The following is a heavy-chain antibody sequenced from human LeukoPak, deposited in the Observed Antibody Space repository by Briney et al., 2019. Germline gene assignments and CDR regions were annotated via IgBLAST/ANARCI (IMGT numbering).Heavy chain of an antibody. V-gene: IGHV5-51*01. J-gene: IGHJ5*02. D-gene: IGHD3-9*01. CDR1: GSIFTSYW. CDR3: ARRGYFEPGWFDP. CDR2: IYPGDSDT. Sequence: PGASLQISGKCSGSIFTSYWIGGVRELRGKGLEWMGIIYPGDSDTRYSPSFQGQVTISADKSISTAYLQWSSLKPSETAMYYCARRGYFEPGWFDPWGQGTLVTVSS.